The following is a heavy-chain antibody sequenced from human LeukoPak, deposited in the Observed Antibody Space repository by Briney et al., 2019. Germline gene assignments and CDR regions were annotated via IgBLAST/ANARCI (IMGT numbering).Heavy chain of an antibody. CDR3: ATVGGGTSGWDAFDI. Sequence: SETLSLTCSVSGGSISTINYYWGWIRQPPGKGLEWIGSIYYSGSTYYNPSLKSRVTISVDTSKNQFSLKLSSVTAEDTAVYYCATVGGGTSGWDAFDIWGQGTMVTVSS. CDR1: GGSISTINYY. D-gene: IGHD6-19*01. CDR2: IYYSGST. V-gene: IGHV4-39*07. J-gene: IGHJ3*02.